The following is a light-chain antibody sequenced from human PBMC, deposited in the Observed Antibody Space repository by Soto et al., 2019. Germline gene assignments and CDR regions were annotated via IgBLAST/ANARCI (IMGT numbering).Light chain of an antibody. CDR1: SGHSSYI. J-gene: IGLJ1*01. CDR3: ETWDSNTYV. V-gene: IGLV4-60*02. CDR2: LEGSGSH. Sequence: QPVLTQSSSASASLGSSVSLTCTLSSGHSSYIIAWHQQQPGKAPRYLMKLEGSGSHNKGSGVPDRFSGSSSGADRYLTISNLQFEDEADYYCETWDSNTYVFGTGTQLTVL.